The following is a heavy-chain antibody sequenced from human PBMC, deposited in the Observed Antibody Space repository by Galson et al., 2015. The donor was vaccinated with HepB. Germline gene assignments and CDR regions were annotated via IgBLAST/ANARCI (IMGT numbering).Heavy chain of an antibody. Sequence: SLRLSCAASGFSFSDYYMSWIRQAPGKGLEWVSYISGSGSYINYADSLKGRFTISRDNAKNSLSLQMNSLRAEDTAVYYCVSPRYRGSSHDAFDIWGQGTMVTVSS. CDR3: VSPRYRGSSHDAFDI. V-gene: IGHV3-11*03. CDR2: ISGSGSYI. J-gene: IGHJ3*02. D-gene: IGHD1-26*01. CDR1: GFSFSDYY.